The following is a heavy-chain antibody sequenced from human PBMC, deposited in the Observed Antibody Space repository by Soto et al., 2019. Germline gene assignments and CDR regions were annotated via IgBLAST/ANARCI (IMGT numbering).Heavy chain of an antibody. CDR1: GGSISSYR. CDR2: LNTYGNT. V-gene: IGHV4-4*07. CDR3: GRESGETWDYEAS. Sequence: SETLSLTCTVSGGSISSYRWSWIRRPAGKGLEWIGRLNTYGNTHYNPSLKSRVTVSVDTSRNQFFLTLRPVTAADSAVYHCGRESGETWDYEASWGQGTPVTVSS. J-gene: IGHJ5*02. D-gene: IGHD1-7*01.